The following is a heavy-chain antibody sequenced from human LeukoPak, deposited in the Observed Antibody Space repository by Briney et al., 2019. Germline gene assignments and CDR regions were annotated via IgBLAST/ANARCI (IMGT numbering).Heavy chain of an antibody. V-gene: IGHV3-33*06. CDR3: AKYDWRDGYNGVDS. CDR1: GFTFSRYG. D-gene: IGHD5-24*01. Sequence: GGSLRLSCAASGFTFSRYGMHWVRQAPGKGLEWVALIWYDGTNQYYADSVKGRFTISRDNSRNILYLQMNTLRAEDTALYYCAKYDWRDGYNGVDSWGQGTQVTVSS. CDR2: IWYDGTNQ. J-gene: IGHJ4*02.